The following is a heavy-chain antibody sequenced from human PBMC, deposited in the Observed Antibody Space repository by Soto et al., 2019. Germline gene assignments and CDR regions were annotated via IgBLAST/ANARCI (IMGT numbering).Heavy chain of an antibody. CDR3: TPEDLFTCAGSFVGYYSMEG. D-gene: IGHD1-26*01. V-gene: IGHV3-15*01. CDR1: GFTFSNAW. CDR2: IKSKTDGGTT. Sequence: GGSLRLSCAASGFTFSNAWMSWVRQAPGKGLEWVGRIKSKTDGGTTDYAAPVKGRFTISRDDSKNTLDLQMNSLKTEDTPEYYCTPEDLFTCAGSFVGYYSMEGWDPETTLTVSS. J-gene: IGHJ6*02.